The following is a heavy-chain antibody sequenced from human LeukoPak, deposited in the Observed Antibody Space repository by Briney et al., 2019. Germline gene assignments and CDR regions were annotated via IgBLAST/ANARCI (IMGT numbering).Heavy chain of an antibody. CDR1: GYSISSGYY. CDR3: ARADVLLWFGELLYRPGFDY. V-gene: IGHV4-38-2*02. J-gene: IGHJ4*02. D-gene: IGHD3-10*01. CDR2: IYHSGST. Sequence: SETLSLTCTVSGYSISSGYYWGWIRQPPGKGLEWIGSIYHSGSTYYNPSLKSRVTISVDTSKNQFSLKLSSVTAADTAVYYCARADVLLWFGELLYRPGFDYWGQGTLVTVSS.